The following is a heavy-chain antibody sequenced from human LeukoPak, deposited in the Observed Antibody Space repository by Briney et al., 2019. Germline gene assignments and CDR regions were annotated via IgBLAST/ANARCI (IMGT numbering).Heavy chain of an antibody. V-gene: IGHV4-61*01. Sequence: KALGSHALTPTSPGGPVRKGCKSRRWTRHPTRKGLEGIGYIYYSGSNNYNPSLKSRVTISVDTSKNQFSLKLSSVTAADTAVYYCARVLATVTTGGMDVWGKGTTVTVSS. CDR3: ARVLATVTTGGMDV. CDR1: GGPVRKGCKS. D-gene: IGHD4-17*01. J-gene: IGHJ6*04. CDR2: IYYSGSN.